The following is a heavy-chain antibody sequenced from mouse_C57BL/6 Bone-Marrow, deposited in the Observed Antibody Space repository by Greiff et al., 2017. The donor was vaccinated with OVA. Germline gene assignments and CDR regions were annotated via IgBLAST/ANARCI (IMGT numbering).Heavy chain of an antibody. J-gene: IGHJ3*01. CDR2: IDPETGDT. Sequence: VQLQQSGAELVRPGASVKLSCTASGFNIKDDYMHWVKQRPEQGLEWIGWIDPETGDTEYASKFQGKATITADTSSNTAYLQLSSLTSEDTAVYYCTTERDYAWFAYWGQGTLVTVSA. D-gene: IGHD2-4*01. CDR1: GFNIKDDY. V-gene: IGHV14-4*01. CDR3: TTERDYAWFAY.